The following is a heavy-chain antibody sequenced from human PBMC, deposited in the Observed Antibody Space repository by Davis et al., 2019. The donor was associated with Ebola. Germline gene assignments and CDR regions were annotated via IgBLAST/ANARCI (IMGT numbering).Heavy chain of an antibody. CDR3: AREGGGYGPSYAFDI. Sequence: GESLKISCAASGFTFSDYYMSWIRQAPGKGLEWVSYISSSSSYTNYADSVKGRFTISRDNAKNSLYLQMNSLRAEDTAVYYCAREGGGYGPSYAFDIWGQGTMVTVSS. J-gene: IGHJ3*02. CDR2: ISSSSSYT. V-gene: IGHV3-11*06. D-gene: IGHD5-18*01. CDR1: GFTFSDYY.